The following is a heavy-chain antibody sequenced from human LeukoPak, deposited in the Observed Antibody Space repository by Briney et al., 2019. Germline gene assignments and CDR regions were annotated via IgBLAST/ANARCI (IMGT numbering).Heavy chain of an antibody. CDR2: IIPIFGTA. J-gene: IGHJ4*02. CDR3: ATSGGDGDYGYFDY. Sequence: ASVKASCKASGGTFSSYAISWVRQAPGQGLEWMGGIIPIFGTANYAQKFQGRVTITADESTSTAYMELSSLRSEDTAVYYCATSGGDGDYGYFDYWGQGTLVTVSS. D-gene: IGHD4-17*01. V-gene: IGHV1-69*13. CDR1: GGTFSSYA.